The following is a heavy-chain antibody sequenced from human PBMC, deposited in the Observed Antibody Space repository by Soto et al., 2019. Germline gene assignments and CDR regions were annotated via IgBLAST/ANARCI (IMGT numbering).Heavy chain of an antibody. D-gene: IGHD2-15*01. CDR3: ARDRWGCSGGSCYGMDV. Sequence: PGGSLRLSCAASGFTFSSYGMHRVRQAPGKGLEWVAVIWYDGSNKYYADSVKGRFTISRDNSKNTLYLQMNSLRAEDTAVYYCARDRWGCSGGSCYGMDVWGQGTTVTVAS. V-gene: IGHV3-33*01. CDR2: IWYDGSNK. CDR1: GFTFSSYG. J-gene: IGHJ6*02.